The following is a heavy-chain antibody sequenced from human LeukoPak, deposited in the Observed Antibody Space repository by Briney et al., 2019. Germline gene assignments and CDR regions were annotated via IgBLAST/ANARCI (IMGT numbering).Heavy chain of an antibody. V-gene: IGHV3-30-3*01. J-gene: IGHJ4*02. Sequence: GGSLRLSCAASGFTFSSYAMHWVRQAPGKGLEWVAVISYDGSNKYYADSVKGRFTISRDNSKNTLYLQMNSLRAEDTAVYYCARGEAGPPVNWGQGTLVTVSS. CDR3: ARGEAGPPVN. CDR1: GFTFSSYA. CDR2: ISYDGSNK. D-gene: IGHD6-13*01.